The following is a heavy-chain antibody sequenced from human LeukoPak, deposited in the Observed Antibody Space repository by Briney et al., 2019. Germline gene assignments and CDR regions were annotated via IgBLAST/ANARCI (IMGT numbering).Heavy chain of an antibody. V-gene: IGHV3-30-3*01. J-gene: IGHJ4*02. CDR3: ARLPLAAAGNDY. CDR2: ISYDGSNK. D-gene: IGHD6-13*01. CDR1: GLTFSSYA. Sequence: GGSLRLSCAASGLTFSSYAMHWVRQAPGKGLEWVAVISYDGSNKYYADSVKGRFTISRDNSKNTLYLQMNSLRAEDTAVYYCARLPLAAAGNDYWGQGTLVTVSS.